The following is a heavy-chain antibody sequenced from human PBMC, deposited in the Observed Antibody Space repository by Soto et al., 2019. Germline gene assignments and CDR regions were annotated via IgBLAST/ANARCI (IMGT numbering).Heavy chain of an antibody. CDR1: GGSINSGGYS. Sequence: QLQLQESGSGLVKPSQTLSLTCTVSGGSINSGGYSWIWIRQPPGKGLEWIGYIYHTGNTFYNPSPQXRXTXSXXQSKTQFSLSLGSVTAADTAMYYCARVERTLSTPFAYGMDVWGQGTTVTVSS. CDR2: IYHTGNT. CDR3: ARVERTLSTPFAYGMDV. J-gene: IGHJ6*02. V-gene: IGHV4-30-2*01. D-gene: IGHD2-2*01.